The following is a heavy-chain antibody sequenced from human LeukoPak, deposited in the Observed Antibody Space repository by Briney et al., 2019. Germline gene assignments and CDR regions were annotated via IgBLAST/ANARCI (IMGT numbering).Heavy chain of an antibody. CDR3: ARVDPHNWFDP. CDR1: GGSISSYY. CDR2: IYYSGST. V-gene: IGHV4-59*12. J-gene: IGHJ5*02. D-gene: IGHD3-9*01. Sequence: SETLSLTCTVSGGSISSYYWSWIRQPPGKGLEWIGYIYYSGSTNYNPSLKSRVTMSVDTSKNQFSLRLSSVPAADTAVYFCARVDPHNWFDPWGQGTLVTVSS.